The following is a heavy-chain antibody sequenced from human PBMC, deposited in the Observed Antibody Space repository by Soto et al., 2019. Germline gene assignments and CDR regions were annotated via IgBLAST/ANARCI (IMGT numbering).Heavy chain of an antibody. Sequence: TGSSNYMSWVRQAPGKGLEWVSVVYSGGSTYYADSVKGRFTISRDNAKNSLYLQMNSLRDEDTAVYYCARDTNDAPPLGYYGMDVWGQGTTVTVSS. J-gene: IGHJ6*02. D-gene: IGHD2-2*01. V-gene: IGHV3-53*01. CDR1: TGSSNY. CDR3: ARDTNDAPPLGYYGMDV. CDR2: VYSGGST.